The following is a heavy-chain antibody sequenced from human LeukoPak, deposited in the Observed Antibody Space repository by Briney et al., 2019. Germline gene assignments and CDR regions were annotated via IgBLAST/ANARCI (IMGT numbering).Heavy chain of an antibody. CDR2: INPNSGGT. V-gene: IGHV1-2*02. J-gene: IGHJ6*02. Sequence: ASVKVSCKASGYTFTGYYMHWVRQAPGQGLEWMGWINPNSGGTNYAQKFQGRVTMTRDTPISTAYMELSRLRSDDTAVYYCAREVAAAEGTINYYYGMDVWGQGTTVTVSS. CDR1: GYTFTGYY. D-gene: IGHD6-13*01. CDR3: AREVAAAEGTINYYYGMDV.